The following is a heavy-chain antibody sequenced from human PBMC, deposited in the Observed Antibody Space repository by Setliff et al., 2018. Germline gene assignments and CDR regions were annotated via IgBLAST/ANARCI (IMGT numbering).Heavy chain of an antibody. CDR1: GFTFDDYA. J-gene: IGHJ4*02. CDR2: INWNGGSI. D-gene: IGHD4-17*01. Sequence: GGSLRLSCAASGFTFDDYAMTWVRQAPGKGLEWVSGINWNGGSIGYADSVKGRFTISRDNAKNSLYLLMNSLRAEDTALYYCVRDKGSNYGDNWFDYWGQGTLVT. V-gene: IGHV3-20*04. CDR3: VRDKGSNYGDNWFDY.